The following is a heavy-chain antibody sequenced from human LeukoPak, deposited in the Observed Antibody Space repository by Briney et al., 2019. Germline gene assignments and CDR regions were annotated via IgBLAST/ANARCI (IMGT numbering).Heavy chain of an antibody. CDR2: IRDDGIKK. J-gene: IGHJ4*02. V-gene: IGHV3-30*02. D-gene: IGHD1-14*01. Sequence: GGSLRLSWAAAGFTFDNYGMRWVRQAPGKGVEWVAIIRDDGIKKFYAGSVKGRFTISRDNSKNTLYLQMNSLRLEDTALYYCAKDDNGPQDNWGQGTLVTVSS. CDR1: GFTFDNYG. CDR3: AKDDNGPQDN.